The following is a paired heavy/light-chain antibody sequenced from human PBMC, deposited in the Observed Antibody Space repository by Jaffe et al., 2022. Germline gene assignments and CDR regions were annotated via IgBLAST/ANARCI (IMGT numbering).Light chain of an antibody. CDR3: CSYAGSTTLI. J-gene: IGLJ2*01. V-gene: IGLV2-23*01. Sequence: QSALTQPASVSGSPGQSITISCTGTSSDIGTNNLVSWYQQHPGKAPKVIIYQASKRPSGVSNRFSGSKSGNTASLTISGLQAEDEADYFCCSYAGSTTLIFGGGTKLTVL. CDR2: QAS. CDR1: SSDIGTNNL.
Heavy chain of an antibody. Sequence: QLQLQESGPGLVKSSETLSLTCSVSGGSISSSDCYWAWIRQSPGKGLESIADIYYGGSTYYNPSLKSRVTISLDRSKNQFSLKLSSVTVADTAVYYCARRPTVITPHVLDLWGQGTMVTVSS. V-gene: IGHV4-39*01. CDR1: GGSISSSDCY. CDR2: IYYGGST. J-gene: IGHJ3*01. CDR3: ARRPTVITPHVLDL. D-gene: IGHD4-17*01.